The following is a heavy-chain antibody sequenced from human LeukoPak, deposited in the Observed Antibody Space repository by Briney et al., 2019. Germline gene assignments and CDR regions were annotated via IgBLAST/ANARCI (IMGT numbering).Heavy chain of an antibody. CDR2: ISSSSSYV. J-gene: IGHJ4*02. CDR3: AREKPPSSFYSFTF. D-gene: IGHD2/OR15-2a*01. V-gene: IGHV3-21*01. Sequence: GGSLRLSCAASGFTVSSNYMSWVRQAPGKGLEWVSSISSSSSYVYYADSVKGRFTISRDNAKNSLYLQMNSLRAEDTAVYYCAREKPPSSFYSFTFWARGT. CDR1: GFTVSSNY.